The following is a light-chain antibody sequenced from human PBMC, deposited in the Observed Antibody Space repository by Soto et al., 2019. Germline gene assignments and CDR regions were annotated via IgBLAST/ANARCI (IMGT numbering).Light chain of an antibody. CDR1: SSDVGGYNY. V-gene: IGLV2-14*01. CDR2: EVS. Sequence: QSVLTQPASVSGSPGQSITISCTGTSSDVGGYNYVSWYQQHPGKAPKLMIYEVSNRPSGVSNRFSGSKSGNTASLTISGLQAEDEADYYCSSYTSSSTLYAIGTGTKVTVL. J-gene: IGLJ1*01. CDR3: SSYTSSSTLYA.